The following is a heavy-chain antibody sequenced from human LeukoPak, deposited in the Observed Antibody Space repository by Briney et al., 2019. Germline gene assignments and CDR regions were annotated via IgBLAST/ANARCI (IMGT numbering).Heavy chain of an antibody. J-gene: IGHJ4*02. CDR1: GFTVSSNY. CDR2: IYSGGST. D-gene: IGHD4/OR15-4a*01. CDR3: ARTQTVLFDY. Sequence: GGSLRLSCAASGFTVSSNYMSWVRQAPGEGLEWVSVIYSGGSTYYADSVKGRFTISRDNSKNTLYLQMNSLRAEDTAVYYCARTQTVLFDYWGQGTLVTVSS. V-gene: IGHV3-53*01.